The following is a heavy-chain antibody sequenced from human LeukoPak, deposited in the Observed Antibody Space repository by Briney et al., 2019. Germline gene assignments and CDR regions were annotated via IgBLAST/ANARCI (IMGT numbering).Heavy chain of an antibody. D-gene: IGHD6-19*01. CDR3: GRHTRVGGPWYFDL. CDR1: GGSISSSSYY. CDR2: IYYSGST. V-gene: IGHV4-39*01. Sequence: SETLSLTCTVSGGSISSSSYYWGWIRQPPGKGLEWIGSIYYSGSTNYNPSLKSRVTISVDTSKNQFSLKLSSVTAADTAVYYCGRHTRVGGPWYFDLWGRGTLVTVSS. J-gene: IGHJ2*01.